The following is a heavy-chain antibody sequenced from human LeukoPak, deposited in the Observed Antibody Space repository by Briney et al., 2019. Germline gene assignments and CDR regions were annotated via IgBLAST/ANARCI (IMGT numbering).Heavy chain of an antibody. D-gene: IGHD6-19*01. CDR2: ISYDGSNK. V-gene: IGHV3-30-3*01. J-gene: IGHJ4*02. Sequence: GTSLRLSCAASGFTFSSYAMHWVRQAPGKGLEWVAVISYDGSNKYYADSVKGRFTISRDNSKNTLYLQTNSLRAEDTAVYYCARDQVSGWYLGYYFDYWGQGTLVTVSS. CDR1: GFTFSSYA. CDR3: ARDQVSGWYLGYYFDY.